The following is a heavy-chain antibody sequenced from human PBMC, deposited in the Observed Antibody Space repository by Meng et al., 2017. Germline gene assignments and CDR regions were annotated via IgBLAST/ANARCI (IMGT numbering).Heavy chain of an antibody. CDR3: AREGYCSSTSCYAFDI. J-gene: IGHJ3*02. V-gene: IGHV1-46*01. D-gene: IGHD2-2*01. CDR1: GYTFTSYY. CDR2: INPSGGST. Sequence: ASVKVACKASGYTFTSYYMHWVRQAPGQGREGMGIINPSGGSTSYAQKFQGRVTMTRDTSTSTVYMELSSLRSEDTAVYYCAREGYCSSTSCYAFDIWGQGTMVTVSS.